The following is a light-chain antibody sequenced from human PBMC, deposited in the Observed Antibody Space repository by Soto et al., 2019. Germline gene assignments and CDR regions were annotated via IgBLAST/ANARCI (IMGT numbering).Light chain of an antibody. J-gene: IGKJ4*01. CDR1: QSISAW. CDR3: LQDYSYPLT. Sequence: DIQMTQSPSTLSASVGDRVTITCRASQSISAWLAWYQQKAGKAPNLLIYKASRLESGVPSRFSGSGSGTDFTLTISSLQPEDFATYYCLQDYSYPLTFGGGTKVDIK. V-gene: IGKV1-5*03. CDR2: KAS.